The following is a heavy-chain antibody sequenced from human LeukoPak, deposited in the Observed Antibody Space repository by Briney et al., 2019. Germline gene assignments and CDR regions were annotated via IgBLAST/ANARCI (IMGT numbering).Heavy chain of an antibody. CDR2: IYYSGST. V-gene: IGHV4-59*01. CDR3: ARDRLAVAGAQGDWFDP. J-gene: IGHJ5*02. CDR1: GGSISSYY. D-gene: IGHD6-19*01. Sequence: SETLSLTCTVSGGSISSYYWSWIRQPSGKGLEWIGYIYYSGSTNYNPSLKSRVPISVDTSKNQFSLKLSSVTAADTAVYYCARDRLAVAGAQGDWFDPWGQGTLVTVSS.